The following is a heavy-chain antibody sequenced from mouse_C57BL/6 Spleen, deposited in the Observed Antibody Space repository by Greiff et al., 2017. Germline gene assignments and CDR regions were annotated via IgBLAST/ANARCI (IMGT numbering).Heavy chain of an antibody. CDR3: ARRLYFDY. CDR1: GFTFSDYG. CDR2: ISSGSSTI. D-gene: IGHD3-2*02. V-gene: IGHV5-17*01. Sequence: EVKLMESGGGLVKPGGSLKLSCAASGFTFSDYGMHWVRQAPEKGLEWVAYISSGSSTIYYADTVKGRFTISRDNDKNTLFLQMTSLRSEDTAMYYCARRLYFDYWGQGTTLTVSS. J-gene: IGHJ2*01.